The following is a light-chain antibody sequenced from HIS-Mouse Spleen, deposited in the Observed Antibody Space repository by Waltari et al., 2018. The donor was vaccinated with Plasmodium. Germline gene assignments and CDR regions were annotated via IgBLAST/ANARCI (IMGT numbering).Light chain of an antibody. V-gene: IGLV1-44*01. CDR3: AAWDDSLNGPV. Sequence: QSVLTQPPSASGTPGQRVTISCSGSSSNIGSNTVNWYQQLPGTAPKLIYSNNQRPSWVPDRCSGSKSGTSASLAISGLQSEDEADYYCAAWDDSLNGPVFGGGTKLTVL. CDR2: SNN. CDR1: SSNIGSNT. J-gene: IGLJ2*01.